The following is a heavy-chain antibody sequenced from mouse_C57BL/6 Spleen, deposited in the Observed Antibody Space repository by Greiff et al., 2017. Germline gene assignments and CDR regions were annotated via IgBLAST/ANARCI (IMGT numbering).Heavy chain of an antibody. CDR2: ISNGGGST. V-gene: IGHV5-12*01. D-gene: IGHD2-4*01. CDR3: ARLGDDYDVDYYAMDY. CDR1: GFTFSDYY. Sequence: EVQLQESGGGLVQPGGSLKLSCAASGFTFSDYYMYWVRQTPEKRLEWVAYISNGGGSTYYPDTVKGRFTISRDNAKNTLYLQMSRLKSEDTAMYYCARLGDDYDVDYYAMDYWGQGTSVTVSS. J-gene: IGHJ4*01.